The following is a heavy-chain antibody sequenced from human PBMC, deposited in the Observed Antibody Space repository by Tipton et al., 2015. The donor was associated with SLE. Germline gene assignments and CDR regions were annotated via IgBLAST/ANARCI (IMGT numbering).Heavy chain of an antibody. D-gene: IGHD5-12*01. CDR3: ARHSLRGYSGYDRPYFDY. V-gene: IGHV4-59*08. J-gene: IGHJ4*02. Sequence: TLSLTCTVSGGSISGHYWSWVRQPPGKGLEWVGFIYLDSESTKNNPSLESRVIISTDTSKNQVSLKVTSVTAADTAVYYCARHSLRGYSGYDRPYFDYWGQGTLVTVSS. CDR1: GGSISGHY. CDR2: IYLDSEST.